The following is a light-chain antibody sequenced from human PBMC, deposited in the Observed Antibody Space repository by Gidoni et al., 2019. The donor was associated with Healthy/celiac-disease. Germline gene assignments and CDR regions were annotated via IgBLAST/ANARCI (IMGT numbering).Light chain of an antibody. V-gene: IGLV2-23*01. CDR2: EGS. Sequence: QSALTQPAPASGSPGQSITISCTGTSSDVGSYNLVSWYQQNPGKAPKLMIYEGSKRPSGVSNRFSGSKSGNTASLTISGLQAEDEADYYCCSYAGSSTWVFGGGTKLTVL. J-gene: IGLJ3*02. CDR3: CSYAGSSTWV. CDR1: SSDVGSYNL.